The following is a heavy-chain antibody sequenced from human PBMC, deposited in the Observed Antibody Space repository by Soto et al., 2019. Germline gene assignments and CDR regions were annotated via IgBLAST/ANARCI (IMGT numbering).Heavy chain of an antibody. CDR1: GFTFSSYA. J-gene: IGHJ5*02. CDR2: ISAGGGGT. D-gene: IGHD2-15*01. CDR3: ACEGKDCNGGKCRSWFDH. V-gene: IGHV3-23*01. Sequence: DVQLLESGGGLVQPGGSLGLSCAASGFTFSSYALSWVRQAPGKGLEWVSSISAGGGGTYYADSVKGRFAISRDNSKNTXXLRRNSLRAEDTAVYYCACEGKDCNGGKCRSWFDHWGQGTLVTVSS.